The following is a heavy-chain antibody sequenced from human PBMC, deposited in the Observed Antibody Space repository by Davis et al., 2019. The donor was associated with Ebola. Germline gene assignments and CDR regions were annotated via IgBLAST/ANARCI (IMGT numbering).Heavy chain of an antibody. CDR3: AREFTQDIVVVVTAGGNWFDP. D-gene: IGHD2-15*01. CDR2: MNPNSGNT. Sequence: AASVKVSCKASGYTFTSYDINWVRQATGQGLEWMGWMNPNSGNTGYAQKFQGRVTMTRNTSISTAYMELSSLRSEDTAVYYCAREFTQDIVVVVTAGGNWFDPWGQGTLVTVSS. V-gene: IGHV1-8*01. CDR1: GYTFTSYD. J-gene: IGHJ5*02.